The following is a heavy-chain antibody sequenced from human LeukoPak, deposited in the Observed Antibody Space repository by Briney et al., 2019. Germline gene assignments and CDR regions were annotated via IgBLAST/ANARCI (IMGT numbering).Heavy chain of an antibody. J-gene: IGHJ2*01. Sequence: PSETLSLTCTVSGGSISSGGYYWSWIRQPPGKGLEWIGSIYYSGSTYYNPSLKSRVTISVDTSKNQFSLELSSVTAADTAVYYCATYRTSFIYWYFDLWGRGTLVTVSS. CDR2: IYYSGST. CDR1: GGSISSGGYY. V-gene: IGHV4-30-2*03. CDR3: ATYRTSFIYWYFDL. D-gene: IGHD2-2*01.